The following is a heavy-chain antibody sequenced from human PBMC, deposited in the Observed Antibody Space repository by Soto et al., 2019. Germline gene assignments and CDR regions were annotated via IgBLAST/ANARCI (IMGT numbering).Heavy chain of an antibody. CDR1: GFTFNDYS. V-gene: IGHV3-23*01. CDR2: ISGSGGST. CDR3: AKSPRRSRAEYFEH. J-gene: IGHJ1*01. Sequence: EVQLLESGGGLAQPGGSLRLSCSASGFTFNDYSMNWVRQAPGKGPEWVSFISGSGGSTYYADSVKGRFTISRDNSNNTLYLQMTSLRTDDTAVYYCAKSPRRSRAEYFEHWGQGTLATVSS.